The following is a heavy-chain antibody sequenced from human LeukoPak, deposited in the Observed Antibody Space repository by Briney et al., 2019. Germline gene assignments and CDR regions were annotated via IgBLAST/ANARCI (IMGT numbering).Heavy chain of an antibody. D-gene: IGHD2-15*01. V-gene: IGHV3-21*01. CDR1: GFTFSSYS. CDR2: ISSSSSYI. J-gene: IGHJ4*02. CDR3: ARDCSGGSCYLETDY. Sequence: GGSLRLSCAASGFTFSSYSMNWVRQAPGKGLEWVSSISSSSSYIYYADSVKGRSTISRDNAKNSLYLQMNSLRAEDTAVYYCARDCSGGSCYLETDYWGQGTLVTVSS.